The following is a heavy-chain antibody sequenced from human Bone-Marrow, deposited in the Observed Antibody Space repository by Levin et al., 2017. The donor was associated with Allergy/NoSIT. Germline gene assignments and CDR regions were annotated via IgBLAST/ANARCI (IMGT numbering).Heavy chain of an antibody. CDR1: GFTFGDYA. V-gene: IGHV3-49*03. Sequence: PGGSLRLSCTASGFTFGDYAMSWFRQAPGKGLEWVGFIRSKAYGGTTEYAASVKGRFTISRDDSKSIAYLQMNSLKTEDTAVYYCTRVPVVGYDYGMDVWGQGTTVTVSS. CDR3: TRVPVVGYDYGMDV. D-gene: IGHD4-23*01. J-gene: IGHJ6*02. CDR2: IRSKAYGGTT.